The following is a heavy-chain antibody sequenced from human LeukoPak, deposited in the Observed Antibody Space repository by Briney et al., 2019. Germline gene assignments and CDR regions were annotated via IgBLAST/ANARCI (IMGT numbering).Heavy chain of an antibody. CDR3: AKDRTIFVGSDWFDP. CDR1: GFTVSSNY. CDR2: IYSGGST. J-gene: IGHJ5*02. Sequence: QAGGSLRLSCAASGFTVSSNYMSWVRQAPGKGLEWVSVIYSGGSTYYADSVKGRFTISRDNSKNTLYLQMNNLRAEDTAVYYCAKDRTIFVGSDWFDPWGQGTLVTVSS. D-gene: IGHD3-3*01. V-gene: IGHV3-53*01.